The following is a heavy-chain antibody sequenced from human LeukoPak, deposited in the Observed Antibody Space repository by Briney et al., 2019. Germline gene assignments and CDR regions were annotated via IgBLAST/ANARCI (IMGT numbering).Heavy chain of an antibody. D-gene: IGHD6-13*01. V-gene: IGHV4-59*08. J-gene: IGHJ4*02. CDR1: SGSISTYY. CDR2: IYYSGST. CDR3: ARSFHSSSWYFDY. Sequence: SETLSLTRTVSSGSISTYYWSWIRQPPGKGLEWIGYIYYSGSTNYNPSLNSRVTISVDTSKNQFSLKLSSVTAADTAVYYCARSFHSSSWYFDYSGQGTLVTVSS.